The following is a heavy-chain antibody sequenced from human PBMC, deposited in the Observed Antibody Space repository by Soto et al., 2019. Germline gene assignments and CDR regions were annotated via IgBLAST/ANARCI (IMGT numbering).Heavy chain of an antibody. V-gene: IGHV1-24*01. J-gene: IGHJ5*02. Sequence: ASVKVSCKVSGYTLTELSMHWVRQAPGKGLEWMGGSDPEDGETIYAQKFQGRVTMTEDTSTDTAYMELSSLRSEDTAVYYCATSGLGGYYTNWFDPWGQGTLVTVSS. CDR3: ATSGLGGYYTNWFDP. CDR2: SDPEDGET. CDR1: GYTLTELS. D-gene: IGHD3-3*01.